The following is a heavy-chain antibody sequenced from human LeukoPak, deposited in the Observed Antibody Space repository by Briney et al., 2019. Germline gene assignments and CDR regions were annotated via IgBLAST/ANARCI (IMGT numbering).Heavy chain of an antibody. Sequence: SETLSLTCTISGGSISSYYWSWIRQPPGKGLEWIGYIYYSGSTNYNPSLKSRVTISVDTSKNQFSLKLSSVTAADTAVYYCAKGAYYDILTGDDAFDIWGQGTMVTVSS. CDR3: AKGAYYDILTGDDAFDI. J-gene: IGHJ3*02. CDR2: IYYSGST. D-gene: IGHD3-9*01. CDR1: GGSISSYY. V-gene: IGHV4-59*01.